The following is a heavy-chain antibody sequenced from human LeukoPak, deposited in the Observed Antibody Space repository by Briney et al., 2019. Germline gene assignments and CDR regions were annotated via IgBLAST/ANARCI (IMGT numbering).Heavy chain of an antibody. D-gene: IGHD3-10*01. V-gene: IGHV1-69*13. Sequence: ASVKVSCKASGGTFSSYAISWVRQAPGQGLEWMGGIIPIIGTANYAQKFQGRVTITADESTSTAYMELSSLRSDDTAVYYCARDSRLAVFMWFGELGPNFPDYWGQGTLVTVSS. CDR3: ARDSRLAVFMWFGELGPNFPDY. CDR2: IIPIIGTA. CDR1: GGTFSSYA. J-gene: IGHJ4*02.